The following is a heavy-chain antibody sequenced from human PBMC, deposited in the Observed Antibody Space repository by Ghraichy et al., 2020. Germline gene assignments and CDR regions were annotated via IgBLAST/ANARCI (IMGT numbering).Heavy chain of an antibody. V-gene: IGHV3-53*01. J-gene: IGHJ4*02. CDR2: IYSGGST. Sequence: LSLTCAASGFTVSSNYMSWVRQAPGKGLEWVSVIYSGGSTYYADSVKGRFTISRDNSKNTLYLQMNSLRAEDTAVYYCARDRDYYDSSGGGDYWGQGTLVTVSS. D-gene: IGHD3-22*01. CDR1: GFTVSSNY. CDR3: ARDRDYYDSSGGGDY.